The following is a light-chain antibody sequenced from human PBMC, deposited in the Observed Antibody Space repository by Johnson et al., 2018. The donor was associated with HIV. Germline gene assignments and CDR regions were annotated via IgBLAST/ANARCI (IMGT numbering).Light chain of an antibody. J-gene: IGLJ1*01. Sequence: QSVLTQPPSVSAAPGQKVTISCSGSNSNIGNNYVSCYQQVPGTAPKLLIYDNNKLPSGIPDRFSGSKSGPSSTLCSTGPLPGDEADYYCGTWDSSLRTGFFGTGTKVTVL. V-gene: IGLV1-51*01. CDR3: GTWDSSLRTGF. CDR1: NSNIGNNY. CDR2: DNN.